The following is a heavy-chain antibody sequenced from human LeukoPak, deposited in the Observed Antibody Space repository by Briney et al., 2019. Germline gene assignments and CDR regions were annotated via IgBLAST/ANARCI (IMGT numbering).Heavy chain of an antibody. V-gene: IGHV3-9*01. J-gene: IGHJ4*02. CDR2: ISWNSGSI. Sequence: GGSLRLSCAASGFTFDDYAMHWVRQAPGKGLEWVSGISWNSGSIGYADSVKGRFTISRDNAKNSLYLQMNSLRAEDTALYYCAKGADSSGYYYYLYYFDYWGQGTLVTVSS. CDR3: AKGADSSGYYYYLYYFDY. D-gene: IGHD3-22*01. CDR1: GFTFDDYA.